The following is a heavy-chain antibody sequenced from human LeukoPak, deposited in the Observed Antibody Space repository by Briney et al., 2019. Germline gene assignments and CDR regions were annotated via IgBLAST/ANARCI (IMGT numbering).Heavy chain of an antibody. J-gene: IGHJ3*02. CDR3: ARDRGNYDFWSGYYATYWDAFDI. D-gene: IGHD3-3*01. CDR2: IYHSGST. V-gene: IGHV4-30-2*01. Sequence: SQTLSLTCTVSGGSISSGGYYWSWIRQPPGKGLEWIGYIYHSGSTYYNPSLKSRVTMSVDTSKNQFSLKLSSVTAADTAVYYCARDRGNYDFWSGYYATYWDAFDIWGQGTMVTVSS. CDR1: GGSISSGGYY.